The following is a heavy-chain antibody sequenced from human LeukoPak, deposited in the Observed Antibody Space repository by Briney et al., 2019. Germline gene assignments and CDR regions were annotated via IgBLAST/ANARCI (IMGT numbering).Heavy chain of an antibody. Sequence: SETLSLTCTVSGGSISDYYWIWIRQPPGKGLEWVGHISNKGKTNYSPSLNSRVTISVDKSRNQFSLNLSSVTAADTAVYYCAREYYSLSGRNWFDPWGQGTLVTVSS. CDR1: GGSISDYY. D-gene: IGHD3-10*01. CDR2: ISNKGKT. J-gene: IGHJ5*02. CDR3: AREYYSLSGRNWFDP. V-gene: IGHV4-59*01.